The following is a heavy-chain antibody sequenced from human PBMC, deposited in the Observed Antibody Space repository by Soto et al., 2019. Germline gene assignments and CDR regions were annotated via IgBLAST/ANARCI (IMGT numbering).Heavy chain of an antibody. J-gene: IGHJ3*02. D-gene: IGHD3-9*01. Sequence: SETLSLTCTVSGASISSYYWSWIRQPPGKGLEWIGYIYYSGSTNYNPSLKSRVTISVDTSKNQFSLKLSSVTAADTAVYYCARLTWPEYNILTGYVPDAFDIWGQGTMVTVSS. CDR1: GASISSYY. V-gene: IGHV4-59*08. CDR2: IYYSGST. CDR3: ARLTWPEYNILTGYVPDAFDI.